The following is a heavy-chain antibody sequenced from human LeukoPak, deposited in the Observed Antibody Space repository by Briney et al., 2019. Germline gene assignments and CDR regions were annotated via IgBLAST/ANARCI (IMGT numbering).Heavy chain of an antibody. Sequence: GGSLRLSCTASGFTFGDYAMSWVRQAPGKGLEWVGLIRGKAFNEAIEYAASVKGRFSISKDDSKTVAYLQMNSLRAEDTAVYYCAKDFLGCSSTSCYTWGRGTLVTVSS. CDR1: GFTFGDYA. CDR3: AKDFLGCSSTSCYT. J-gene: IGHJ5*02. D-gene: IGHD2-2*02. CDR2: IRGKAFNEAI. V-gene: IGHV3-49*04.